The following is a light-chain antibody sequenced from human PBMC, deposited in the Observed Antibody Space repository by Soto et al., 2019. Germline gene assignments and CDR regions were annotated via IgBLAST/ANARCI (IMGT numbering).Light chain of an antibody. Sequence: QSALTQPASVSGSPGQSIAISCTGTSSDVGSYNVVSWYQQRPGKAPKLMIYEDTKRPSGVSDRFSGSKSGNTASLTISGLQXXDXADYYCCSYAGSSTSWVFGGGTKLT. CDR3: CSYAGSSTSWV. V-gene: IGLV2-23*01. CDR1: SSDVGSYNV. J-gene: IGLJ3*02. CDR2: EDT.